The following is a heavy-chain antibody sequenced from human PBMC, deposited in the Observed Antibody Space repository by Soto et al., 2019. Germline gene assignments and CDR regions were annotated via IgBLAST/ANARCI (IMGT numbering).Heavy chain of an antibody. V-gene: IGHV4-30-4*01. Sequence: ASETLSLTCTVSGGSISSGDYYWSWIRQPPGKGLEWIGYIYYSGSTYYNPSLKSRVTISVDTSKNQFSLKLSSVTAADTAVYYCARVTQGDAFDIWGQGTMVTVSS. CDR1: GGSISSGDYY. CDR2: IYYSGST. J-gene: IGHJ3*02. CDR3: ARVTQGDAFDI.